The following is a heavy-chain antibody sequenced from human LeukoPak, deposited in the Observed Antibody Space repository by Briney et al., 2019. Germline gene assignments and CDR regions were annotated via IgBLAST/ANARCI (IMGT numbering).Heavy chain of an antibody. V-gene: IGHV4-4*07. CDR2: VYTSAST. J-gene: IGHJ3*02. D-gene: IGHD1-7*01. Sequence: SETLSLTCRVSGVSINDYHWTLIRQPARKGLEWMGRVYTSASTHYNPSLKTRPTMSVDTSKNQFSVKLSSVTAAVTAVYYCAGLIAGTTTAFDIWGQGTMVTVSS. CDR1: GVSINDYH. CDR3: AGLIAGTTTAFDI.